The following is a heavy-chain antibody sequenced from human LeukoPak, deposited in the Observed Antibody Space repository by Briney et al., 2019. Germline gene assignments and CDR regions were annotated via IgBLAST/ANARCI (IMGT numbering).Heavy chain of an antibody. CDR3: AREAPATLWFGDSDYYYMDV. J-gene: IGHJ6*03. V-gene: IGHV3-7*01. D-gene: IGHD3-10*01. CDR2: IKQDGSEK. Sequence: PGGSLRLSCAASGFTFSSYWMSWVRQAPGKGLEWVANIKQDGSEKYYVDSVKGRFTISRDNAKNSLYLQMNSLRAEDTAVYYCAREAPATLWFGDSDYYYMDVWGKGTTVTISS. CDR1: GFTFSSYW.